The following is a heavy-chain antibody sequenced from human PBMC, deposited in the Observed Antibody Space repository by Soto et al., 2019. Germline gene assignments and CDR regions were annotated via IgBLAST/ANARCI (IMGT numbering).Heavy chain of an antibody. CDR1: GYTFTSYD. CDR3: AIHSPHCSSTSCPRDYYYYYMDV. V-gene: IGHV1-8*01. J-gene: IGHJ6*03. CDR2: MNPNSGNT. D-gene: IGHD2-2*01. Sequence: ASVKVSCKASGYTFTSYDINWVRQATGQGLEWMGWMNPNSGNTGYAQKFQGRVTMTRNTSISTAYMELSSLRSEDTAVYYCAIHSPHCSSTSCPRDYYYYYMDVWGKGTTVTVSS.